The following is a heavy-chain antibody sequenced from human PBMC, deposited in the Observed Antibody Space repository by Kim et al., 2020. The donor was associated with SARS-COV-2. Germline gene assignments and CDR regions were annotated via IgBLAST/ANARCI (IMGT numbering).Heavy chain of an antibody. CDR2: IIPIFGTA. D-gene: IGHD3-10*01. Sequence: SVKVSCKASGGTFSSYAISWVRQAPGQGLEWMGGIIPIFGTANYAQKFQGRVTITADESTSTAYMELSSLRSEDTAVYYCARAKVPPYYGSGRYSGYGLDGFDYWGQGTLVTVSS. J-gene: IGHJ4*02. CDR1: GGTFSSYA. V-gene: IGHV1-69*13. CDR3: ARAKVPPYYGSGRYSGYGLDGFDY.